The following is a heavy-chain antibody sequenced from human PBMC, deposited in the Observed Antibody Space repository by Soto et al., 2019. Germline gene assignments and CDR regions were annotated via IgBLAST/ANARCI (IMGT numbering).Heavy chain of an antibody. CDR2: IIPISDTT. V-gene: IGHV1-69*01. D-gene: IGHD2-2*01. CDR3: ARSQGSSTSLEIYYYYYYGMDV. J-gene: IGHJ6*02. Sequence: QVQLVQSGAEVKKPGSSVKVSCKASGGTFSSYAISWVRQAPGQGLEWMGGIIPISDTTNYAQKFQGRVTIIADESTNTAYMELSSLRSEDTAVYYCARSQGSSTSLEIYYYYYYGMDVWGQGTTVTVSS. CDR1: GGTFSSYA.